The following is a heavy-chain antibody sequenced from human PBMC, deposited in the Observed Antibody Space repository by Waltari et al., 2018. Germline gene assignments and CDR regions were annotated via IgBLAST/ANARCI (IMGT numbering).Heavy chain of an antibody. V-gene: IGHV4-30-4*08. CDR1: GCSISSDAYC. D-gene: IGHD2-15*01. CDR2: IFYSGST. CDR3: ARDSVVAGGGFDY. J-gene: IGHJ4*02. Sequence: QVQLQESGPGLVKPSKTLSLTCTVSGCSISSDAYCWNWIRQPPGKGLEWIGYIFYSGSTYYNPSLKSRVTISVDTSKTQFSLKLSSVTAADTAVYYCARDSVVAGGGFDYWGQGTLVTVSS.